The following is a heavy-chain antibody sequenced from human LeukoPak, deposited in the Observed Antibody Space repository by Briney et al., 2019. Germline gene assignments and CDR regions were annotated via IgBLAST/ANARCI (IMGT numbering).Heavy chain of an antibody. V-gene: IGHV3-74*01. Sequence: GGSLRLSCAASGFTFSNYWMHWVRQAPGKGLVWVSRINSDGINTSYADSVKGRFTISRDNAKNTLYLQMNSLRAEDTAVYYCAKGSKEVLFTRDHCMDVWGKGTTVTISS. D-gene: IGHD3-3*01. J-gene: IGHJ6*03. CDR1: GFTFSNYW. CDR2: INSDGINT. CDR3: AKGSKEVLFTRDHCMDV.